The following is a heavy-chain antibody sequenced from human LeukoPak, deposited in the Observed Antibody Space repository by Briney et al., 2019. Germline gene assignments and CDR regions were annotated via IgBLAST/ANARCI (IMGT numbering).Heavy chain of an antibody. D-gene: IGHD6-13*01. J-gene: IGHJ4*02. CDR3: ARAGTAAGTLFDY. V-gene: IGHV4-59*12. CDR1: GGSISSYC. CDR2: IFYSGST. Sequence: SETLSLTCTVSGGSISSYCWSWIRQPPGKGLEWIGYIFYSGSTNYNPSLKSRVSMSVDTSKNQFSLQLNSVTPEDTAVYYCARAGTAAGTLFDYWGQGTLVTVSS.